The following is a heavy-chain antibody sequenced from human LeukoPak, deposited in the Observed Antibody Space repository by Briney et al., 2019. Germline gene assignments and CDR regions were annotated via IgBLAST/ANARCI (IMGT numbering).Heavy chain of an antibody. D-gene: IGHD1-26*01. J-gene: IGHJ6*03. V-gene: IGHV1-8*01. CDR2: MNPNSGNT. CDR1: GYTFTSYD. CDR3: ARGRGGRTYYYYYYMDV. Sequence: ASVKVSCKASGYTFTSYDINWVRQATGQELEWMGWMNPNSGNTGYAQKFQGRVTMTRNTSISTAYMELSSLRSEDTAVYYCARGRGGRTYYYYYYMDVWGKGTTVTISS.